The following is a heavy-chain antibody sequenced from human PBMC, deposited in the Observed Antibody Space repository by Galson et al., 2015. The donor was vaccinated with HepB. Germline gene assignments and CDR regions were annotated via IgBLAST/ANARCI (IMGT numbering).Heavy chain of an antibody. CDR3: VRDGDAFNFDY. V-gene: IGHV3-74*01. Sequence: SLRLSCAASGFTFSRYWMHWVRQAPGKGLVWVSRIKGDGSDLRYGDSVRGRFTISRDNAKNTVYLQMNTLRADDTAVYYCVRDGDAFNFDYWGQGILVTVSS. CDR2: IKGDGSDL. CDR1: GFTFSRYW. J-gene: IGHJ4*02. D-gene: IGHD5-24*01.